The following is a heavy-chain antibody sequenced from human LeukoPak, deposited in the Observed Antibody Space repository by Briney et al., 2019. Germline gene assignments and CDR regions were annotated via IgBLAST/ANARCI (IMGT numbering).Heavy chain of an antibody. D-gene: IGHD6-6*01. Sequence: GASVKVSCKASGYTFTDYYMHWVRQAPGQGLEGMGWINPNSGGTNYAQKFQGRVTMTRDTSISTAYMELSRLTSDDTAMYYCARTYSSSPADYFDYWGQGTLVTVSS. J-gene: IGHJ4*02. V-gene: IGHV1-2*02. CDR2: INPNSGGT. CDR1: GYTFTDYY. CDR3: ARTYSSSPADYFDY.